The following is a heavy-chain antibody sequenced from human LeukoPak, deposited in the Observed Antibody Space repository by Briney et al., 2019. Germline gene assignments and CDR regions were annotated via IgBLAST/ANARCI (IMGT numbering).Heavy chain of an antibody. D-gene: IGHD6-19*01. Sequence: GGSLRLSCAASGFTFSSYSMKWVRQAPGKGLEWVSYISSSTSTIYYADSVKGRFTISRDNAKNSLYLQMNSLRVGDTAVYYCVRASYSSGWYDDYWGQGTLVTVSS. CDR1: GFTFSSYS. CDR3: VRASYSSGWYDDY. V-gene: IGHV3-48*04. CDR2: ISSSTSTI. J-gene: IGHJ4*02.